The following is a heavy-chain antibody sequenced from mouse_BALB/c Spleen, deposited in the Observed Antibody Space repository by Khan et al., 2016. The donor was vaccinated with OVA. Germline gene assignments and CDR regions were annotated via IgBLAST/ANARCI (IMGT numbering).Heavy chain of an antibody. D-gene: IGHD1-1*01. CDR1: GYTFTSYV. CDR2: IYPFNDDT. J-gene: IGHJ3*01. V-gene: IGHV1S136*01. Sequence: EVQLQQSGPELVKPGASVKMSCKASGYTFTSYVMHWVKQKPGLGLEWIGYIYPFNDDTKYNEMFNGKATLTSDKSSSTAYLELSSLTSEDSAVYCCAPVGTYYVSFAYWGQGTLVTVSA. CDR3: APVGTYYVSFAY.